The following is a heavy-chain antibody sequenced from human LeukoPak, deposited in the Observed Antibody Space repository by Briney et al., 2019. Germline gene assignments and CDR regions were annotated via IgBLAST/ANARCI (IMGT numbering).Heavy chain of an antibody. Sequence: SETLSLTCTVSGGSISSYYWSWIRQPPGKGLEWIGEIYLSGRTTYSPSLKSRATISADKSKNQFSLRLSSVTAADTAVYYCASGFYNSSGFYAAFDIRGPGTLVTVSS. CDR2: IYLSGRT. V-gene: IGHV4-59*12. CDR1: GGSISSYY. CDR3: ASGFYNSSGFYAAFDI. J-gene: IGHJ3*02. D-gene: IGHD3-22*01.